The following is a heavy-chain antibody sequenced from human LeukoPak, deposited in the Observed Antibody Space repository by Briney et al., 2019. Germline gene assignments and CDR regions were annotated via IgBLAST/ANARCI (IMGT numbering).Heavy chain of an antibody. CDR3: AKWTRQPMVKVWFDT. Sequence: GGSLRLSCAASGFTFDDYAMHWVRQAPGKGLEWVSGISWNSSSTAYADSVKGRFTISRDNANNSLYLLMNSLRAEDTAFYYCAKWTRQPMVKVWFDTWGEGTLLILSS. CDR2: ISWNSSST. D-gene: IGHD6-13*01. V-gene: IGHV3-9*01. J-gene: IGHJ5*02. CDR1: GFTFDDYA.